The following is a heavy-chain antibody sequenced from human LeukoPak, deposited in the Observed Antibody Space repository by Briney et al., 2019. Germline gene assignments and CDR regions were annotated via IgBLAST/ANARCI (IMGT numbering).Heavy chain of an antibody. CDR1: GFTFSSYA. V-gene: IGHV3-23*01. D-gene: IGHD2-21*02. CDR2: MSGSGGST. CDR3: AKNKLAYCGGDCYPSFDY. Sequence: PTGGSLRLAWAASGFTFSSYAMSSVRQAPGKGLGCVSAMSGSGGSTYYADSVKGRFTISRDNSKNTLYLQMNSLRAEDTAVYYCAKNKLAYCGGDCYPSFDYWGQGTLVTVSS. J-gene: IGHJ4*02.